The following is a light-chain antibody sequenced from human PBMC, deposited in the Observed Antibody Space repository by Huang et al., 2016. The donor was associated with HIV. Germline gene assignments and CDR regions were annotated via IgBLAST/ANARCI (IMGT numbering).Light chain of an antibody. CDR3: QQYGSSPLT. V-gene: IGKV3-20*01. J-gene: IGKJ4*01. Sequence: PGERATLSCWASQSVSSNYLAWYQHKPGQAPRLLISGASSRATDIPDRFSGSGSGTDFTLTINRLEPEDFAVYYCQQYGSSPLTFGGGTKVEI. CDR1: QSVSSNY. CDR2: GAS.